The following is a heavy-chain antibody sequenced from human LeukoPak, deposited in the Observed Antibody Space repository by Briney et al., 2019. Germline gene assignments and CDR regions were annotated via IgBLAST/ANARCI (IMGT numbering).Heavy chain of an antibody. CDR3: AGVSGDIVVVPAAYYYYYGMDV. Sequence: GASVKVSWKASGGTYSSYAISWVRQAPGQGLEWMGGIIPIFGTANYAQKSQGRVTITADKSTSTAYMELSSLRSEDKAVYYCAGVSGDIVVVPAAYYYYYGMDVWGKGTTVTVSS. CDR1: GGTYSSYA. CDR2: IIPIFGTA. V-gene: IGHV1-69*06. D-gene: IGHD2-2*01. J-gene: IGHJ6*04.